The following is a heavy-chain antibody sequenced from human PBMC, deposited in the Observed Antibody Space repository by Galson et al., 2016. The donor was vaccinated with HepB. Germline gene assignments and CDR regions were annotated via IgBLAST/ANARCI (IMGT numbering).Heavy chain of an antibody. J-gene: IGHJ4*02. Sequence: SLRLSCAASGFIFGDYYMSWIRQAPGKGLEWISYIAGGSTTVYHADSVKGRFTVSRDNAKRTLFLQMDSLRVDDTAMYFCARDREPETTMPIFDHWGQGVLVTCSS. D-gene: IGHD4-17*01. CDR3: ARDREPETTMPIFDH. CDR2: IAGGSTTV. V-gene: IGHV3-11*01. CDR1: GFIFGDYY.